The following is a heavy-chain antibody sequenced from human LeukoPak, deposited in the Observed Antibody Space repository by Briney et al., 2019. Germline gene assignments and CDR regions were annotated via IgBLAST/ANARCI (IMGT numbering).Heavy chain of an antibody. V-gene: IGHV4-30-4*08. CDR2: IYYSGST. D-gene: IGHD1-26*01. CDR3: ARLLRQWELRYFDY. CDR1: GGSISSGDYY. Sequence: PSETLSLTCTVSGGSISSGDYYWSWIRQPPGKGLEWIGYIYYSGSTYYNPSLKSRVTISVDTSKNQFSLKLSSVTAADTAVYYCARLLRQWELRYFDYWGQGTLVTVSS. J-gene: IGHJ4*02.